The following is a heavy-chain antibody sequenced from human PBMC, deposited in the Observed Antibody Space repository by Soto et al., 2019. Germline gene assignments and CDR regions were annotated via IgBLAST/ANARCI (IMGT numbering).Heavy chain of an antibody. D-gene: IGHD3-22*01. J-gene: IGHJ4*02. Sequence: GESLKISCKGSGYSFAGYWITWVRQKPGKGLEWMGRIDPSDSQTYYSPSFRGHVTISATKSITTAFLQWSSLRASDTAMYYCARQIYDSDTGPNFQYYFDSWGQGTPVTVSS. CDR3: ARQIYDSDTGPNFQYYFDS. V-gene: IGHV5-10-1*01. CDR1: GYSFAGYW. CDR2: IDPSDSQT.